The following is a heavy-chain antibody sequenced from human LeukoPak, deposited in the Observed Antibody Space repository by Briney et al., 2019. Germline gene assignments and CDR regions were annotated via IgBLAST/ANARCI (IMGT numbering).Heavy chain of an antibody. CDR3: ARGGRFGEYFDF. Sequence: NSSETLSLTCTVYGVSVSGFYWTWIRQSPEKGLEWIGEITESGRSKYNPSLKNRVTMSPDTSENQLSLSLHSLTAADTAVYYCARGGRFGEYFDFWGQGTLVAVSS. D-gene: IGHD3-10*01. CDR2: ITESGRS. CDR1: GVSVSGFY. V-gene: IGHV4-34*01. J-gene: IGHJ4*02.